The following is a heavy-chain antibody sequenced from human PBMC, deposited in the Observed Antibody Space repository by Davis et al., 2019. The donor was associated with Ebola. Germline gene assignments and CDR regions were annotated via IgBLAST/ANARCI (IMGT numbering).Heavy chain of an antibody. CDR2: IQSDGSKK. J-gene: IGHJ4*02. Sequence: PGGSLRLSCAASGFSFSTSGMHWVRQAAGKGLEWVAFIQSDGSKKFYGDSVEGRFFISRDNSKNTLYLQMNSLRAEDTAVYYCARYVIAAAQSSVDYWGQGTLFTVSS. CDR3: ARYVIAAAQSSVDY. CDR1: GFSFSTSG. V-gene: IGHV3-30*02. D-gene: IGHD6-13*01.